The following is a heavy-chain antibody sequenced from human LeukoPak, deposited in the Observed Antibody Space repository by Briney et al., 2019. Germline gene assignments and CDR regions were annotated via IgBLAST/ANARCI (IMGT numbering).Heavy chain of an antibody. J-gene: IGHJ4*02. D-gene: IGHD6-19*01. CDR3: ARSAVADTLSAYYFDY. V-gene: IGHV1-18*01. CDR1: GGTFSSYA. CDR2: ISAYNGNT. Sequence: ASVTVSCKASGGTFSSYAISWVRQAPGQGLEWMGWISAYNGNTNYAQKIQGRVTMTTDTSTNTAYMELRSLRSDDTAVYYRARSAVADTLSAYYFDYWGQGTLVTVSS.